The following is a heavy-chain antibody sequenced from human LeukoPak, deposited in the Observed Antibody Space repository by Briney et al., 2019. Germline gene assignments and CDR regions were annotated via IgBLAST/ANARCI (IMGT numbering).Heavy chain of an antibody. Sequence: ASVKVSCKASGYTFSTYGISWVRQAPGQGLEWLGWISDSKTNYAQNLQGRVTMTTDTSTSTAYMELRSLVSDDTAVYYCAREKRGCRVGGNYYYYGMDVWGQGTPVTVSS. CDR2: ISDSKT. J-gene: IGHJ6*02. CDR1: GYTFSTYG. D-gene: IGHD5-18*01. V-gene: IGHV1-18*01. CDR3: AREKRGCRVGGNYYYYGMDV.